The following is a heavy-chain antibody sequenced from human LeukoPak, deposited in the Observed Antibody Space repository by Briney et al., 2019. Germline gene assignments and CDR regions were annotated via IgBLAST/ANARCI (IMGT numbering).Heavy chain of an antibody. V-gene: IGHV4-39*07. CDR2: SGST. CDR3: ARRAMVRGVSAALDI. Sequence: SETLSLTCTVSGGSISSSSYYWGWIRQPPGKGLEWIGSGSTYYNPSLKSRVTISVDTSKNQFSLKLSSVTAADTAVYYCARRAMVRGVSAALDIWGQGTMVTVSS. D-gene: IGHD3-10*01. CDR1: GGSISSSSYY. J-gene: IGHJ3*02.